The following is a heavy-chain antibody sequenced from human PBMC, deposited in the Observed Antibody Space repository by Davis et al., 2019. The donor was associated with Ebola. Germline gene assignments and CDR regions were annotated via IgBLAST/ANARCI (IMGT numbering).Heavy chain of an antibody. CDR1: GYTFTSYV. D-gene: IGHD6-13*01. CDR2: INTYNGNT. Sequence: ASVKVSCKASGYTFTSYVIHWVRQAPGQRLEWMGWINTYNGNTIYSQKLQGRVTITSDTSASTAYMELSSLTSEDTAVYYCARLTSTWSSLYGMDVWGQGTTVTVS. CDR3: ARLTSTWSSLYGMDV. V-gene: IGHV1-3*04. J-gene: IGHJ6*02.